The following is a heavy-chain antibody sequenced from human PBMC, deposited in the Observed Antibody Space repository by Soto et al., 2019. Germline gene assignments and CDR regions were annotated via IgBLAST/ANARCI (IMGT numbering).Heavy chain of an antibody. CDR2: VSAYNGNT. Sequence: QVQLVQSGTEVKKSGASVKLSCKTSGYTFTTYSITWVRQAPGQGLEWMGWVSAYNGNTNYAQKFQGRGTMATDMATSTAYMELRSLRSEDTAMYYCAREAFGVHSSWFDPRGQGTLVTVSS. D-gene: IGHD6-13*01. V-gene: IGHV1-18*04. CDR3: AREAFGVHSSWFDP. J-gene: IGHJ5*02. CDR1: GYTFTTYS.